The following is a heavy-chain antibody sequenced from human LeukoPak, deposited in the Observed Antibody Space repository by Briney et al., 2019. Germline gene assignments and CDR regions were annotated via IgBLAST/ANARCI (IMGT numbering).Heavy chain of an antibody. J-gene: IGHJ6*02. D-gene: IGHD4-17*01. CDR2: IYSGGST. CDR1: GFTVSSNC. Sequence: GGSLRLSCAASGFTVSSNCMGWVRQAPGKGLEWVSFIYSGGSTYYADSVKGRFTISRDNSKNTLYLQMNSLRAEDTAVYYCARGRGTVYGMDVWGQGTTVTVSS. CDR3: ARGRGTVYGMDV. V-gene: IGHV3-66*02.